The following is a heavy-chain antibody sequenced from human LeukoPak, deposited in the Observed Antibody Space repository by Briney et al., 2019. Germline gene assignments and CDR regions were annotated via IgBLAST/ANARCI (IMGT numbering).Heavy chain of an antibody. CDR3: AKWGDYDVLTGYYDPDY. Sequence: GSLRLSCAASGFTVSSNYMSWVRQAPGKGLEWVSVIYSGGSTYYADSVKGRFTISRDNSRNTLYLQMNSLRAEDTAVYYCAKWGDYDVLTGYYDPDYWGQGTLVTVSS. D-gene: IGHD3-9*01. CDR1: GFTVSSNY. CDR2: IYSGGST. V-gene: IGHV3-53*01. J-gene: IGHJ4*02.